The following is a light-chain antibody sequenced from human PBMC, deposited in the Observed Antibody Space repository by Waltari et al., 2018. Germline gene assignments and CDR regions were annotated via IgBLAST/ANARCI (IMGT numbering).Light chain of an antibody. CDR3: CSYAGSSTYV. CDR2: EGS. Sequence: QSALTQPASVSGPPGQSITISCTGNSSDVGRYNLVSWYQQHPGKAPKLMIYEGSKRPSGVSNRFSGSKSGNTASLTISGLQAEDEADYYCCSYAGSSTYVFGTGTKVTVL. V-gene: IGLV2-23*01. J-gene: IGLJ1*01. CDR1: SSDVGRYNL.